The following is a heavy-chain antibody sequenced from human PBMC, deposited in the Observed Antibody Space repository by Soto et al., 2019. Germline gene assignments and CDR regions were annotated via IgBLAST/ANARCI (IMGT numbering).Heavy chain of an antibody. D-gene: IGHD3-3*01. CDR1: GYTFTSYA. CDR2: INAGNGNT. Sequence: ASVKVSCKASGYTFTSYAMHWVRQAPGQRLEWMGWINAGNGNTKYSQKFQGRVTITRDTSASTAYMELSSLRSEDTAVYYCARDLKQYYDFWSGYYPRGPHYYYYYGMDVWGQGTKVTVSS. V-gene: IGHV1-3*01. CDR3: ARDLKQYYDFWSGYYPRGPHYYYYYGMDV. J-gene: IGHJ6*02.